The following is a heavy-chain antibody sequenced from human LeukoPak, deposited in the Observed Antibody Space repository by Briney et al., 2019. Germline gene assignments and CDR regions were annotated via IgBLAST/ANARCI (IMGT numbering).Heavy chain of an antibody. Sequence: ASVKVSCKASGYAFTTYDINWVRQPTAQGLEWVGLMNPNSGNTGYAQKFQRRVTMTRNTSISTAYMELRSLRSEDTAVYYCARGPNKSDGGNSGSAWFDPWGQGTLVTVSS. CDR3: ARGPNKSDGGNSGSAWFDP. CDR2: MNPNSGNT. V-gene: IGHV1-8*01. D-gene: IGHD4-23*01. J-gene: IGHJ5*02. CDR1: GYAFTTYD.